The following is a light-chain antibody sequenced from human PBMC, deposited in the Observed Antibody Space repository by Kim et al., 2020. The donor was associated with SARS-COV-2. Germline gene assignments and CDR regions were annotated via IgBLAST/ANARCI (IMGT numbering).Light chain of an antibody. V-gene: IGKV1-39*01. CDR1: QSISGF. CDR2: AAS. J-gene: IGKJ4*01. Sequence: DIQMTQSPSSLSASLGDRVTITCRASQSISGFLNWFQQKPGKAPKVLIHAASTLRSGVPSRFSGGGSGTDYILTISSLQPEDFATYYCQQSYNIPLTFGGGTKVEI. CDR3: QQSYNIPLT.